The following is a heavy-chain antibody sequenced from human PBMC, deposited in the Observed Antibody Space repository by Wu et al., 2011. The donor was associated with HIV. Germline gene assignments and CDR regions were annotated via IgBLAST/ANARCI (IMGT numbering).Heavy chain of an antibody. CDR3: ATTSVVPSGIRSFHMDV. V-gene: IGHV1-69-2*01. D-gene: IGHD2-21*02. CDR2: IDPEDGEA. J-gene: IGHJ6*03. CDR1: GYGVFDYY. Sequence: EVQLLQSGGEVKSPGATVTISCNVSGYGVFDYYVHWVLEAPEKGLEWMGLIDPEDGEAVYSEKFQGRVTITADTSTDTVFMELFTLRSEDTGIYYCATTSVVPSGIRSFHMDVVGQRDFGHRLV.